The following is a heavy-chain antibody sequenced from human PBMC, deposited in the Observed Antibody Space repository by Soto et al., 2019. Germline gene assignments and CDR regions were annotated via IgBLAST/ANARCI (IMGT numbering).Heavy chain of an antibody. CDR1: GFTFSSYG. Sequence: QVQLVESGGGVVQPGRSLRLSCAASGFTFSSYGMHWVRQAPGKGLEWVAVISYDGSNKYYADSVKGRFTISRDNSKNTLYLQMNSLRAEDTAVYYCAKEVGIIQPSVFGGMDVWGQGTTVTVSS. D-gene: IGHD1-26*01. V-gene: IGHV3-30*18. J-gene: IGHJ6*02. CDR2: ISYDGSNK. CDR3: AKEVGIIQPSVFGGMDV.